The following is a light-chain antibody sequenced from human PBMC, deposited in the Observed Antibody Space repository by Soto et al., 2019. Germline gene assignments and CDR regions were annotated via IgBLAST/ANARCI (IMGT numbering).Light chain of an antibody. Sequence: EIVLTQSPDTLSLSPGDRATLSCRASQSVSFNLAWYQQKPGQAPRLLIYAASTRATGIPDRFSGSGSGTEFTLTISSLQSEDFAVYYCQQYGDWPPETFGQGTKVDIK. CDR1: QSVSFN. J-gene: IGKJ1*01. V-gene: IGKV3-15*01. CDR2: AAS. CDR3: QQYGDWPPET.